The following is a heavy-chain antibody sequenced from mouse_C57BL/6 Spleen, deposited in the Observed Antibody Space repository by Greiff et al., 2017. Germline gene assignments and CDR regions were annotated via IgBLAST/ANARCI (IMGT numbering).Heavy chain of an antibody. CDR3: ARWDDGGFAY. Sequence: LQESGAELVKPGASVKMSCKASGYTFTTYPIEWMKQNHGKSLEWIGNFHPYNDDTKYNEKFKGKATLTVEKPSSTVYLELSRLTADYSAVYYCARWDDGGFAYWGQGTLVTVSA. D-gene: IGHD4-1*01. CDR2: FHPYNDDT. CDR1: GYTFTTYP. J-gene: IGHJ3*01. V-gene: IGHV1-47*01.